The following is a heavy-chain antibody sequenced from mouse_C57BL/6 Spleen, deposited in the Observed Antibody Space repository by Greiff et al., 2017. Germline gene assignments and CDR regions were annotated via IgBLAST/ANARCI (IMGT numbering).Heavy chain of an antibody. J-gene: IGHJ1*03. CDR1: GYTFTNYW. D-gene: IGHD2-5*01. CDR2: IYPGGGYT. CDR3: ARRNSNYEYFDV. Sequence: QVQLQQSGAELVRPGTSVKMSCKASGYTFTNYWIGWAKQRPGHGLEWIGDIYPGGGYTNYNEKFKGKATLTADKSSSTAYMQVSSLTSEDSAIYYCARRNSNYEYFDVWGTGTTVTVSS. V-gene: IGHV1-63*01.